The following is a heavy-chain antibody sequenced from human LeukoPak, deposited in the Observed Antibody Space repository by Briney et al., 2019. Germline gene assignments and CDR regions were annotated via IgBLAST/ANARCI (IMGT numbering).Heavy chain of an antibody. V-gene: IGHV1-2*02. J-gene: IGHJ6*03. D-gene: IGHD2-2*01. CDR3: ARGPSRSTSYYYYYMDV. Sequence: ASVKVPCKASGYTFTGYYMHWVRQAPGQGLEWMGWINPNSGGTNYAQKFQGRVTMTRDTSISTAYMELSRLRSDDTAVYYCARGPSRSTSYYYYYMDVWGKGTTVTVSS. CDR1: GYTFTGYY. CDR2: INPNSGGT.